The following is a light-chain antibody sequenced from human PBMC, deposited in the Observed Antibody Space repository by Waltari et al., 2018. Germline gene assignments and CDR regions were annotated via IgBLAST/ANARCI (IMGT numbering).Light chain of an antibody. J-gene: IGLJ2*01. CDR1: KSNIRADCD. CDR3: QSYDTTLSAVV. V-gene: IGLV1-40*01. CDR2: SFS. Sequence: QSVLTQPPSVSGAPGKRVTISCSGTKSNIRADCDFHWYQQVPGTAPKLLLHSFSNRPSGVSDRFSGFKSGASASLVITGLQAEDEAMYYCQSYDTTLSAVVFGGGTRLTV.